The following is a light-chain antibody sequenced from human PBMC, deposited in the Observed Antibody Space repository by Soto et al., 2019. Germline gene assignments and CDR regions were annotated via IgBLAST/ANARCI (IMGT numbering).Light chain of an antibody. V-gene: IGKV3-20*01. J-gene: IGKJ4*01. CDR3: QQYGSSPRLT. CDR1: QSVSSSY. Sequence: EIVLTQSPGTLSLSPGERATLSCRARQSVSSSYLAWYQQNPGQAPRLLIYGASSRATGIPDRFSGSGSGTDFPLTSSRLEPEEFAVYYCQQYGSSPRLTFGGGTKVEIK. CDR2: GAS.